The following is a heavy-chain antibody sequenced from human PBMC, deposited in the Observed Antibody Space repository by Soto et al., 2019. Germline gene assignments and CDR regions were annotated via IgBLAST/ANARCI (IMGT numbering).Heavy chain of an antibody. CDR1: GGTFSSYA. D-gene: IGHD2-2*01. J-gene: IGHJ4*02. CDR3: ASGWVSVVVPAAQYFDY. CDR2: IIPIFGTA. Sequence: GXSVKVSCKAAGGTFSSYAISWVRQAPVQGLEWMGGIIPIFGTANYAQKFQGRVTITADKSTSTAYMELSSLRSEDTAVYYCASGWVSVVVPAAQYFDYWGQGTLVTAPQ. V-gene: IGHV1-69*06.